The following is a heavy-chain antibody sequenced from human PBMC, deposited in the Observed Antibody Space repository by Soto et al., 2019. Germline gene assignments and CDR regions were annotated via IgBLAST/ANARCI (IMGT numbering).Heavy chain of an antibody. CDR1: GFTFSNYA. V-gene: IGHV3-23*01. J-gene: IGHJ3*02. D-gene: IGHD6-19*01. CDR2: ISHNGAST. Sequence: EVQLWEFGGGLVQPGGTLRLSCAASGFTFSNYAMNWVLQAPGKGLEWVSVISHNGASTYSADSVKGRFTTSRDNSKNALYLQMHSLRAEDTAVYYCAKGKYSSGWYGRADVFDIWGQGTVVTVSS. CDR3: AKGKYSSGWYGRADVFDI.